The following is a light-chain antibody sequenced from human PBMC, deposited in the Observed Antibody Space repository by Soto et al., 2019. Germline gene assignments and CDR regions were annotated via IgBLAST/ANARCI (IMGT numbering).Light chain of an antibody. Sequence: IQMTPSPSTLSASVGDRVTISCRASQSISTYLAWYQQKPGKAPKLVIYKASSLESGVPSRFSGSGSGTEFTLTISSLQPDDFATYYCQHYNSYMWPFG. CDR3: QHYNSYMWP. V-gene: IGKV1-5*03. CDR1: QSISTY. J-gene: IGKJ2*01. CDR2: KAS.